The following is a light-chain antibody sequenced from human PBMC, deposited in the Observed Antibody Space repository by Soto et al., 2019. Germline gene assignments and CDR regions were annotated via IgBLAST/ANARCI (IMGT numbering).Light chain of an antibody. V-gene: IGLV2-14*01. CDR2: EVS. J-gene: IGLJ1*01. Sequence: QSVLTQRASVSGTLGQSITISCTGRNSDVGIYDFVSWYQHHPGRAPKLIVSEVSHRPSGVSNRSSGSKSGNTASLTISGLQSEDEADYYCISYTSDDVRYVFGTGTKVTVL. CDR1: NSDVGIYDF. CDR3: ISYTSDDVRYV.